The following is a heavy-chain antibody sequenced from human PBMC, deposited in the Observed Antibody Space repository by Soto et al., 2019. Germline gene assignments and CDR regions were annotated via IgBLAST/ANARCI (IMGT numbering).Heavy chain of an antibody. CDR2: ISAYNGNT. D-gene: IGHD1-26*01. J-gene: IGHJ4*02. Sequence: QVPLVQSGPEVKKPGASVKVSCKTSGYTPTNYDIGWLRQAPGQGLEYMGWISAYNGNTNYARKLQDRVTLTTVTSTRTAYMELRSLQSDDTAIYYCERGLYRRGTYYAFDNWGQGTLVTVSS. V-gene: IGHV1-18*01. CDR1: GYTPTNYD. CDR3: ERGLYRRGTYYAFDN.